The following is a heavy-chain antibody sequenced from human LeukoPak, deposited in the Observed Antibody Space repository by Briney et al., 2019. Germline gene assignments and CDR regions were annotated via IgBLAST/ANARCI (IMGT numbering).Heavy chain of an antibody. CDR2: IYTSGST. Sequence: TPSETLSLTCTVSGGSISSGSYYWSWIRQPAGKGLEWIGHIYTSGSTNYNPSLKSRVTISVDTSKNQFSLKLSSVTAADTAVYYCAGGDGYNFDAFDIWGQGTMVTVSS. V-gene: IGHV4-61*09. CDR3: AGGDGYNFDAFDI. CDR1: GGSISSGSYY. J-gene: IGHJ3*02. D-gene: IGHD5-24*01.